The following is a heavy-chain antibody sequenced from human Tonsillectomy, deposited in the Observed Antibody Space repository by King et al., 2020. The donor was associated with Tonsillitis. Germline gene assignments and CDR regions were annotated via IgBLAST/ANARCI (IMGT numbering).Heavy chain of an antibody. D-gene: IGHD2/OR15-2a*01. CDR1: GVTFTNAW. CDR2: IKTKSEGGAT. Sequence: VQLVESGGGLVKPGGSLRLSCAASGVTFTNAWMSWVRQAPGKGLEWLGRIKTKSEGGATDYAAPVNGRFTNSRDDSKNTAYLQMNSLKTEDTALYYCTTHFSSWGQGTLVTVSS. CDR3: TTHFSS. V-gene: IGHV3-15*01. J-gene: IGHJ5*02.